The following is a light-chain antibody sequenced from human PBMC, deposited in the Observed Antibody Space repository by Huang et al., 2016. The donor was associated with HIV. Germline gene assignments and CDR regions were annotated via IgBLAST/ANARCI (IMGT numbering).Light chain of an antibody. CDR3: QQYYSTLWT. V-gene: IGKV4-1*01. CDR1: QSVLYSSNNKNY. J-gene: IGKJ1*01. Sequence: DIVMTQSPDSLAVSLGERATINCKSSQSVLYSSNNKNYLAWYHQQPGQPPRLLIYWASTRESGVPDRFSGSGSGTDFTLTISSLQAEDVAVYYCQQYYSTLWTFGQGTKVEIK. CDR2: WAS.